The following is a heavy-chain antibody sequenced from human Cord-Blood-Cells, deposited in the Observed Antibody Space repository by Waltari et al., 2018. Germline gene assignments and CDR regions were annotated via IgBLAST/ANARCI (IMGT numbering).Heavy chain of an antibody. J-gene: IGHJ6*02. CDR3: AKDSESGSYFGDYYYYYGMDV. V-gene: IGHV3-30*02. D-gene: IGHD1-26*01. CDR2: IRYDGSNK. CDR1: GFTFSSYG. Sequence: QVQLVESGGGVVQPGGSLRLSCAASGFTFSSYGTHWVRRAPGKGLEWVAFIRYDGSNKYYADSVKGRFTISRDNSKNTLYLQMNSLRAEDTAVYYCAKDSESGSYFGDYYYYYGMDVWGQGTTVTVSS.